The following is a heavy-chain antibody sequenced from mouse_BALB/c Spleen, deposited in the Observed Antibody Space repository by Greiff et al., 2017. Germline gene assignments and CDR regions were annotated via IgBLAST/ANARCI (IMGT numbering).Heavy chain of an antibody. Sequence: EVKLMESGPGLVKPSQSLSLTCTVTGYSITSDYAWNWIRQFPGNKLEWMGYISYSGSTSYNPSLKSRISITRDTSKNQFFLQLNSVTTEDTATYYCARSGDYGDYYAMDYWGQGTSVTVSS. D-gene: IGHD2-4*01. J-gene: IGHJ4*01. CDR3: ARSGDYGDYYAMDY. CDR1: GYSITSDYA. CDR2: ISYSGST. V-gene: IGHV3-2*02.